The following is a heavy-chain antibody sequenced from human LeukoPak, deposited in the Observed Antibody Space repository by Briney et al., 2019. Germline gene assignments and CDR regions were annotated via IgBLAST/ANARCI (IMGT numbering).Heavy chain of an antibody. Sequence: PSETLSLTCTVSGGSISSYYWSWIRQPPGKGLEWIGYIYYSGSTNYNPSLKSRVTISVDTSKNQFSLRLSSVTAADTAVYYCARDSDSSGYYYSFDPWGQGTLVTVSS. D-gene: IGHD3-22*01. V-gene: IGHV4-59*01. J-gene: IGHJ5*02. CDR3: ARDSDSSGYYYSFDP. CDR1: GGSISSYY. CDR2: IYYSGST.